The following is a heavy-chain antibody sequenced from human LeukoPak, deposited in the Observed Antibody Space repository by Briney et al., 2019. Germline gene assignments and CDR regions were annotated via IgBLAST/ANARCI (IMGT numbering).Heavy chain of an antibody. Sequence: SVKVTCKASGGTFSSYAISWVRQAPGQGLEWMGRIIPILGIANYAQKFQGRVTITADKSTSTAYMELSSLRSEDTAVYYCARDQDDGYNYEGADYWGQGTLVTVSS. J-gene: IGHJ4*02. CDR3: ARDQDDGYNYEGADY. CDR1: GGTFSSYA. D-gene: IGHD5-24*01. V-gene: IGHV1-69*04. CDR2: IIPILGIA.